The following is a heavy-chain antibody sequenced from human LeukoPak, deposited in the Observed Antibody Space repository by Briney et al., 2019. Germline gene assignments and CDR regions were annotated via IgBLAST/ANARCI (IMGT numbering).Heavy chain of an antibody. V-gene: IGHV4-39*01. CDR1: GGSISSSSYY. J-gene: IGHJ4*02. CDR3: ASLRWELLVHKTDYYFDY. D-gene: IGHD1-26*01. Sequence: PSETLSLTCTVSGGSISSSSYYWGWIRQPPGKGLEWIGSIYYSGSTYYNPPLKSRVTISVDTSKNQFSLKLSSVTAADTAVYYCASLRWELLVHKTDYYFDYWGQGTLVTVSS. CDR2: IYYSGST.